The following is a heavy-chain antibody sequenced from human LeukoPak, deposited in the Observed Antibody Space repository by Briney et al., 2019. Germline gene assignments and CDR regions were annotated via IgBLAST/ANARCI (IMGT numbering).Heavy chain of an antibody. CDR2: ISSSSPYI. J-gene: IGHJ4*02. Sequence: GGSLRLSCAASGFSFSSYSMNWVRQAPGKGLEWVSSISSSSPYIYYADSVRGRFTISRDNAKNSLYLQMNSLRVEDTAMYYSGREGWQFDYWGQGTLVTVSS. V-gene: IGHV3-21*04. CDR1: GFSFSSYS. D-gene: IGHD2-15*01. CDR3: GREGWQFDY.